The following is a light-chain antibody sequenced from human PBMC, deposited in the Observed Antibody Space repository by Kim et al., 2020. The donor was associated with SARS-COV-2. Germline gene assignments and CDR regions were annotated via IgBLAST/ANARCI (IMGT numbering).Light chain of an antibody. CDR3: QSYDTALRAVV. Sequence: RVTGAGTGSGSNLGAGFGVHWYQQLPGAAPKLLVSHNANRPSGVRDRFSASKSGTAASLDIPGLLAEDKADYYCQSYDTALRAVVLGGGTQLTVL. CDR1: GSNLGAGFG. J-gene: IGLJ2*01. V-gene: IGLV1-40*01. CDR2: HNA.